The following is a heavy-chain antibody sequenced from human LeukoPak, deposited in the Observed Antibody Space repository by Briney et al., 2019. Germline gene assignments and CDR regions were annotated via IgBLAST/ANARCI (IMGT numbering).Heavy chain of an antibody. D-gene: IGHD5-12*01. V-gene: IGHV3-30*02. CDR3: AKGGSGYDFNSY. CDR1: GFTFSSYG. CDR2: IRYDGSNK. J-gene: IGHJ4*02. Sequence: GGSLRLSCAASGFTFSSYGMHWVRQAPGKGLEWVAFIRYDGSNKYYADSVKGRFTISRDSSKNTLYLQMNSLRAEDTAVYYCAKGGSGYDFNSYWGQGTLVTVSS.